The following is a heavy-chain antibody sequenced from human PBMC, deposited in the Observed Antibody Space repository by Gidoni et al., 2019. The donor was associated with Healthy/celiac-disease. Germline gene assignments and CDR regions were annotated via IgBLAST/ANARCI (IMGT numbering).Heavy chain of an antibody. Sequence: EVQLVESGGGLVKPGGSLRLSCVASGFTFSNAWMNWVRQAPGKGLEWVGRIKSKTDGGTTDYAAPVKGRFTISRDDSKNTLYLQMNSLKTEDTAVYYCTTDRWYYYDSSGYYFFAFDIWGQGTMVTVSS. V-gene: IGHV3-15*07. CDR2: IKSKTDGGTT. J-gene: IGHJ3*02. CDR3: TTDRWYYYDSSGYYFFAFDI. D-gene: IGHD3-22*01. CDR1: GFTFSNAW.